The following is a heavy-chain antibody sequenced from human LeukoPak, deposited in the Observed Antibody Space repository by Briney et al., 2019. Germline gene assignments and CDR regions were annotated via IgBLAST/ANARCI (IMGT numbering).Heavy chain of an antibody. J-gene: IGHJ4*02. CDR3: AKGGGYSHYYFDY. CDR2: VSYDGSNK. V-gene: IGHV3-30*18. Sequence: GGSLRLSCAASGFTFSSYGMHWVRQAPGKGLEWVAVVSYDGSNKYYADSVKGRFTISRDNSKNTLYLQMNSLRAEDTAVYYCAKGGGYSHYYFDYWGQGTLVTVSS. D-gene: IGHD5-18*01. CDR1: GFTFSSYG.